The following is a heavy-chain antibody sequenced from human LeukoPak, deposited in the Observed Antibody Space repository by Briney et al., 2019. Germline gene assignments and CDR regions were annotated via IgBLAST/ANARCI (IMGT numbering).Heavy chain of an antibody. CDR3: ARSGVGYCSSTSCYGYFQH. J-gene: IGHJ1*01. CDR1: GYTFTSYG. CDR2: ISAYNGNT. Sequence: ASVKVSCKASGYTFTSYGISWVRQAPGQGLEWMGWISAYNGNTNYAQKLQGRVTMTTDTSTSTAYMELRSLRSDDTAVYYCARSGVGYCSSTSCYGYFQHWGQGTLATVSS. D-gene: IGHD2-2*01. V-gene: IGHV1-18*01.